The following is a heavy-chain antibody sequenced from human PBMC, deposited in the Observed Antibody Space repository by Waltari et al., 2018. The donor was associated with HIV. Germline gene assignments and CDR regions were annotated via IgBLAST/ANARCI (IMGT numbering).Heavy chain of an antibody. J-gene: IGHJ4*02. CDR2: LYIGGST. CDR3: ARVFSEAFFDY. V-gene: IGHV3-66*01. Sequence: EVQLEESGGGLVQPGGSLRLSCVASGFIVRSNYMSWVRQAPGKGLEWVSVLYIGGSTYYADSVRGRFTIYRDSSKNTLFLQMNSLRTDDTAVYYCARVFSEAFFDYWGQGTLVTVSS. CDR1: GFIVRSNY. D-gene: IGHD2-21*01.